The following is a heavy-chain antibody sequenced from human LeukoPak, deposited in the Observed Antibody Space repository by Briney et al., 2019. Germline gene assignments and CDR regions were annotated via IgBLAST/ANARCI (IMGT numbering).Heavy chain of an antibody. CDR1: GFTFSGSA. D-gene: IGHD2-8*01. J-gene: IGHJ4*02. CDR2: LKARPDTYAT. V-gene: IGHV3-73*01. CDR3: TRPRYCIDGVCYKDY. Sequence: GGSLRLSCAASGFTFSGSAVHWVRQASGKGLEWLGHLKARPDTYATTYAASVRGRFTISRDDSKNTAYLQMNSLKIEDTAMYYCTRPRYCIDGVCYKDYWGQGTLVTVSS.